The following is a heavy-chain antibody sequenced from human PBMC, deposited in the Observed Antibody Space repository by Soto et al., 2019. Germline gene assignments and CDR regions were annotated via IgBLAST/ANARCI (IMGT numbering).Heavy chain of an antibody. Sequence: QVQLQESGPGLVKPSETLALTCTVSGGSVSSGSYYWSWIRQPPGKGLAWIGYIYYSGSTNYNPPLKSRVTISVDTSKNQFSLKLSSVTAADTAVYYCARGESTSCCGPDAFDIWGQGTMVTVSS. CDR1: GGSVSSGSYY. CDR2: IYYSGST. J-gene: IGHJ3*02. D-gene: IGHD2-2*01. CDR3: ARGESTSCCGPDAFDI. V-gene: IGHV4-61*01.